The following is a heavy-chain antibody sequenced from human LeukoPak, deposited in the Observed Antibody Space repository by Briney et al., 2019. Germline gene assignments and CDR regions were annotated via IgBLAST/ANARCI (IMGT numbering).Heavy chain of an antibody. D-gene: IGHD6-13*01. CDR2: INPSGGST. Sequence: ASVKVSCKASGYTFTSYYMHWVRQAPGQGLEWMGIINPSGGSTSYAQKFQGRVTMTRDTSTSTVYMELSSLRSEDTAVYYCARVDGDGSTWHPFDYWGQGTLVTVSS. CDR3: ARVDGDGSTWHPFDY. J-gene: IGHJ4*02. CDR1: GYTFTSYY. V-gene: IGHV1-46*01.